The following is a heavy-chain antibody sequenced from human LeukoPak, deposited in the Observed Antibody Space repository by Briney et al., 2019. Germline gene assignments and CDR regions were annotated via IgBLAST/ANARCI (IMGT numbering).Heavy chain of an antibody. V-gene: IGHV3-21*01. Sequence: PGGSLRLSCAASGFTFSSYSMNWVRQAPGKGLEWVSSISSSSSYIYYADSVKGRFTISRDNAKNSLYLQMNSLRAEDTAVYYCARDPLAVAEYYYYYYMDVWGKGTTVTVSS. J-gene: IGHJ6*03. CDR1: GFTFSSYS. CDR2: ISSSSSYI. D-gene: IGHD6-19*01. CDR3: ARDPLAVAEYYYYYYMDV.